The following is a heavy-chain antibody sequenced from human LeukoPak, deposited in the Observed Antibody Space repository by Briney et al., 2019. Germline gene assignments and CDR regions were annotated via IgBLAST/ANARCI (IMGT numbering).Heavy chain of an antibody. V-gene: IGHV3-48*01. CDR2: ISSSSSTI. D-gene: IGHD3-3*01. J-gene: IGHJ6*02. CDR3: ARAFKPDYDFWSGSLYYYYYYGMDV. Sequence: GGSLRLSCAASGFTFSSYSMNWVRQAPGKGLEWVSYISSSSSTIYYADSVKGRFTISRDNSKNTLYLQMNSLRAEDTAVYYCARAFKPDYDFWSGSLYYYYYYGMDVWGQGTTVTVSS. CDR1: GFTFSSYS.